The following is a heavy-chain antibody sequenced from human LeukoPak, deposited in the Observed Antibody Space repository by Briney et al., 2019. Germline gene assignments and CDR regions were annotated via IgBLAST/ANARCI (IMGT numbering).Heavy chain of an antibody. Sequence: GGSLRLSCAASGFTFSNAWMSWVRQAPGKGLEWVGRIKSKTDGGTTDYAAPVKGRFTISRDDSKNTLYLQMNSLRAEDTAVYYCAKGRITMIVVVPDYWGQGTLVTVSS. J-gene: IGHJ4*02. D-gene: IGHD3-22*01. CDR3: AKGRITMIVVVPDY. V-gene: IGHV3-15*01. CDR2: IKSKTDGGTT. CDR1: GFTFSNAW.